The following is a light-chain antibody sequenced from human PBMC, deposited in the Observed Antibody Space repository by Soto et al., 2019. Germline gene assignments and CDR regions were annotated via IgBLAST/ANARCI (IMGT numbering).Light chain of an antibody. Sequence: QSVLTRPASVSGSPGQSITISCTGTSGDVGAYNYVSWYQQHPGKAPKLMIYDVSNRPSGVSNRFSGSKSGNTASLTISGLQAEDEADYYCSSYTSSSTLVFGGGTKLTVL. CDR2: DVS. V-gene: IGLV2-14*03. J-gene: IGLJ2*01. CDR1: SGDVGAYNY. CDR3: SSYTSSSTLV.